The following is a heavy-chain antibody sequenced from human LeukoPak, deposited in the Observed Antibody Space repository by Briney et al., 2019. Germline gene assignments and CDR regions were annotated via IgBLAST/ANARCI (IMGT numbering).Heavy chain of an antibody. CDR2: ITSSSSYK. J-gene: IGHJ4*02. CDR1: GFTFSSYS. D-gene: IGHD3-3*01. CDR3: AKDHYWSIDY. Sequence: PGGSLRLSCAASGFTFSSYSMNWVRQAPGKGLEWVSSITSSSSYKYYADSVKGRFTISRDIAKTTLYLQMNSLRAEDTGVYYCAKDHYWSIDYWGRGTLVTVSS. V-gene: IGHV3-21*01.